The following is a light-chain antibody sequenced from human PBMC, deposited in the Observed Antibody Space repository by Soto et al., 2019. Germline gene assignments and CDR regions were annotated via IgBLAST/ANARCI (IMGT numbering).Light chain of an antibody. CDR2: GAS. J-gene: IGKJ2*01. Sequence: EIVLTQSPGTLSLSPGERATLSCRASQSVSSSYLAWYQQKPGQAPRLLIFGASSRATDIPDRFSGSGSGTDFTLTISRLEPEDFAVYYCQQYGSSPPRTFGQGTKLEIK. CDR1: QSVSSSY. V-gene: IGKV3-20*01. CDR3: QQYGSSPPRT.